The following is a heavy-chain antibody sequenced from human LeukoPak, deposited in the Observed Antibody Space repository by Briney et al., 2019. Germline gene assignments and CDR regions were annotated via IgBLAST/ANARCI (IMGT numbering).Heavy chain of an antibody. D-gene: IGHD3-10*01. CDR3: ARAGYYYGSGPYYYYYMDV. CDR1: GFTFSSYS. Sequence: GGSLRLSCAASGFTFSSYSMNWVRQAPGKGLEWVSSISSSSSYIYYADSVKGRFTISRDNAKNSLYLQMNSLRAEDTAVYYCARAGYYYGSGPYYYYYMDVWGKGTTVTVSS. CDR2: ISSSSSYI. V-gene: IGHV3-21*01. J-gene: IGHJ6*03.